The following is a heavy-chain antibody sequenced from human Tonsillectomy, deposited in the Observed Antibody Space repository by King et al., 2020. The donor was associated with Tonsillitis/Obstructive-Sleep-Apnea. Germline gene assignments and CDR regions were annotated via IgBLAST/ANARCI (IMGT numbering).Heavy chain of an antibody. D-gene: IGHD5-12*01. CDR2: IFHSGST. CDR3: ARVRGYSGYDNDY. Sequence: QLQESGPGLVKPSGTLSLTCAVSGGSISGSHWWTWVRQPPGKGLEWIGEIFHSGSTNYNPSLKSRATLSVDKSKNQFSLTLSSVTAADTAVYYCARVRGYSGYDNDYWGQGTLVTVSS. CDR1: GGSISGSHW. J-gene: IGHJ4*02. V-gene: IGHV4-4*02.